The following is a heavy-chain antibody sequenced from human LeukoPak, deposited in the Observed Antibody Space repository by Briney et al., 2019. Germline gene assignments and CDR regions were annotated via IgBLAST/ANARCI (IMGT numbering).Heavy chain of an antibody. CDR3: ASRKLGNDY. J-gene: IGHJ4*02. Sequence: PSETLSLTCTVSGGSISSGYYWGWIRQSPGKGLEWIGYIYHTGSTSYSPSLKSRVTISADTSQNQFSLKLSSVTAADTAVYYCASRKLGNDYWGQGTLVTVSS. V-gene: IGHV4-61*01. CDR1: GGSISSGYY. D-gene: IGHD7-27*01. CDR2: IYHTGST.